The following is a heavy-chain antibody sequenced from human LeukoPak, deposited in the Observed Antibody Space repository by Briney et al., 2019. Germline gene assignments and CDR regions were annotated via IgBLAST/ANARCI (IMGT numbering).Heavy chain of an antibody. Sequence: ASVKVSCKASGYTFTSYAMHWVRQAPGQRPEWMGWINAGKGNTKYSQKFQGRVTITADESTSTAYMELSSLRSEDTAVYYCARDGYNYTLYYYYGMDVWGQGTTVTVSS. CDR3: ARDGYNYTLYYYYGMDV. J-gene: IGHJ6*02. CDR2: INAGKGNT. D-gene: IGHD5-24*01. V-gene: IGHV1-3*01. CDR1: GYTFTSYA.